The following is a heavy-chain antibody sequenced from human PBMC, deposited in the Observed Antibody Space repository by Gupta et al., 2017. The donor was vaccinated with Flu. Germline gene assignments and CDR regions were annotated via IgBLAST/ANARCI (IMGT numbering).Heavy chain of an antibody. D-gene: IGHD1-20*01. V-gene: IGHV5-10-1*01. CDR1: GYSFTSYW. CDR3: ARSVTGIGSPTPPPEYGMDV. CDR2: IDPSDSYT. J-gene: IGHJ6*02. Sequence: EVQLVQSGAEVKKPGESLRISCKGSGYSFTSYWISWVRQMPGKGLEWMGRIDPSDSYTNYSPSFQGHVTISADKSISTAYLQWSSLKASDTAMYYCARSVTGIGSPTPPPEYGMDVGGQGTTVTVSS.